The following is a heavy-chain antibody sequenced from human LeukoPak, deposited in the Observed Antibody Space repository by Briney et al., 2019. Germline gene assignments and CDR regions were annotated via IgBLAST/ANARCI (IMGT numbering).Heavy chain of an antibody. V-gene: IGHV3-30*03. CDR2: ISYDGSNK. CDR1: GFTFSSYG. D-gene: IGHD1-7*01. Sequence: GGSLRLSCAASGFTFSSYGMHWVRQAPGKGLEWVAVISYDGSNKYYADSVKGRFTISRDNSKNTLYLQMNSLRAEDTAVYYCAGTGTIDYWGQGTLVTVSS. CDR3: AGTGTIDY. J-gene: IGHJ4*02.